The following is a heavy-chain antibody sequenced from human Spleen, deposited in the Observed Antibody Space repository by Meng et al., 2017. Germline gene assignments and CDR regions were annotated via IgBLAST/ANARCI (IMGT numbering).Heavy chain of an antibody. CDR2: IYPGDSDT. V-gene: IGHV5-51*01. J-gene: IGHJ4*02. CDR3: ARLGGYVRAGFDY. D-gene: IGHD3-16*01. CDR1: GYTFTSYG. Sequence: KVSCKASGYTFTSYGISWVRQMPGKGLEWMGIIYPGDSDTRYSPSFQGQVTISADKSISTAYLQWSSLKASDTAMYYCARLGGYVRAGFDYWGQGTLVTVSS.